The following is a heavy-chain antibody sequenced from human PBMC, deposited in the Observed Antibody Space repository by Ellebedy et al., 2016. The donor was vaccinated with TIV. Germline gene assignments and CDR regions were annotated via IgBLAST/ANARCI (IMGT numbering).Heavy chain of an antibody. V-gene: IGHV3-23*01. CDR1: GFTFSNYA. CDR2: ISRSGGST. D-gene: IGHD6-19*01. CDR3: ARGSWACSGSMDV. J-gene: IGHJ6*02. Sequence: PGGSLRLSCAASGFTFSNYAMSWVRQAPGKGLEWVSAISRSGGSTYYAGSVKGRFTISRDNSKDTLYLQMNSLRAEDTAVYYCARGSWACSGSMDVWGQGTTVTVSS.